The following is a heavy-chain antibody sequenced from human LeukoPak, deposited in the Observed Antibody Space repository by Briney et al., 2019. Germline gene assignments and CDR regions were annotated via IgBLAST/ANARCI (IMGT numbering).Heavy chain of an antibody. CDR1: GFTVSSNY. CDR3: ARIHYYGSGTLDY. J-gene: IGHJ4*02. CDR2: IYSGGST. V-gene: IGHV3-53*01. D-gene: IGHD3-10*01. Sequence: GGSLRLSCAASGFTVSSNYMSWVRQAPGKGLEWVSVIYSGGSTYYADSVKGRFTISRDNSKNTLYLQMNSLRAEDTAVYYCARIHYYGSGTLDYWGQGTLVTVSS.